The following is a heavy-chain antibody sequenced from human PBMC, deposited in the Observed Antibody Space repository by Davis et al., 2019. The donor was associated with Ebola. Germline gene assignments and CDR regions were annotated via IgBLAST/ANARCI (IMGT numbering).Heavy chain of an antibody. J-gene: IGHJ4*02. CDR3: VKEGTTTIWVDSDN. Sequence: GESLKISCSASGFTFSAHTMHWVRQAPGKGLEYVSVISSSGKTYYADSVKGRFTISRDNSQNNVYLQMTSLRVEDTAVYYCVKEGTTTIWVDSDNWGQETLVTVAS. CDR1: GFTFSAHT. V-gene: IGHV3-64D*08. D-gene: IGHD1-26*01. CDR2: ISSSGKT.